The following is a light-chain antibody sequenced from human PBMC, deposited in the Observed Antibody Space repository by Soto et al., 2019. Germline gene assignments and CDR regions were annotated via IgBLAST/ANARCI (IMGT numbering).Light chain of an antibody. J-gene: IGKJ4*01. Sequence: IQMTQSPSSLSASVGDRVTITCRASQGVDSDLSWYQQKPGKAPKLLIYAASSLHSGVPTRVRGSVSGTHFTLTISSLQPEDVATYFCQQSYSTLVLTFGGGTKVELK. CDR3: QQSYSTLVLT. CDR1: QGVDSD. CDR2: AAS. V-gene: IGKV1-39*01.